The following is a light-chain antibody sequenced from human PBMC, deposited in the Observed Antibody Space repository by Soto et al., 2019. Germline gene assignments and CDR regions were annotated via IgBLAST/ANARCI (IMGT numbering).Light chain of an antibody. CDR3: QHYDSYPLA. CDR2: DAS. Sequence: DIQMTQSPSSLSASVGDRVTITCRASQNIANWLAWYQQKPGKAPKFLIYDASSLKSGAPSRFSGSGSGTEFTLTISTLQPDDFATYYCQHYDSYPLAFGGGTKVEIK. V-gene: IGKV1-5*03. CDR1: QNIANW. J-gene: IGKJ4*01.